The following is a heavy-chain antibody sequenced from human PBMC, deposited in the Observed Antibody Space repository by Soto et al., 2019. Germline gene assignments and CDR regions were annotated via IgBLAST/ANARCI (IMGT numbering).Heavy chain of an antibody. D-gene: IGHD2-8*01. J-gene: IGHJ4*02. CDR3: VHNTPDDCTSGVCYPSPPD. Sequence: ESGPTLVNPTETLTLTCAFSGFSLNTRGEGVSWIRQPPGKAPEWVALIYWDDDKRYSPILKSSLSITRDTSKNQVVLTMTNVGPVDTAAYFCVHNTPDDCTSGVCYPSPPDWGPGTLVTVSS. CDR2: IYWDDDK. V-gene: IGHV2-5*02. CDR1: GFSLNTRGEG.